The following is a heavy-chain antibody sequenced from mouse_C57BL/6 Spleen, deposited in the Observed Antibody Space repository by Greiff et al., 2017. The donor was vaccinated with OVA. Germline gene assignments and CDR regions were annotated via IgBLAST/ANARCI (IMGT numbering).Heavy chain of an antibody. CDR2: ISSGGSYT. CDR3: ARVYYYGSSYAVDY. V-gene: IGHV5-6*01. D-gene: IGHD1-1*01. J-gene: IGHJ4*01. Sequence: EVKLVESGGDLVKPGGSLKLSCAASGFTFSSYGMSWVRQTPDKRLEWVATISSGGSYTYYPDSVKGRFTISRDNAKNTLYLQMSSLKSEDTAMYYCARVYYYGSSYAVDYWGQGTSVTVSS. CDR1: GFTFSSYG.